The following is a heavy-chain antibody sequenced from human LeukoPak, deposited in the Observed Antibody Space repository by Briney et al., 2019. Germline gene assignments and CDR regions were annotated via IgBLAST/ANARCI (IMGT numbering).Heavy chain of an antibody. CDR3: ARDRRITIFGVVTSNWFDP. J-gene: IGHJ5*02. CDR2: INPNSGGT. V-gene: IGHV1-2*02. CDR1: GYTFTGYY. D-gene: IGHD3-3*01. Sequence: GASVKVSCKASGYTFTGYYMHWVRQAPGQGLKWMGWINPNSGGTNYAQKFQGRVTMTRDTSISTAYMELSRLRSDDTAVYYCARDRRITIFGVVTSNWFDPWGQGTLVTVSS.